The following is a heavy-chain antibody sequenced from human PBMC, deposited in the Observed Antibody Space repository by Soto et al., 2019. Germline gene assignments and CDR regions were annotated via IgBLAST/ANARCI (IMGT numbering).Heavy chain of an antibody. CDR1: GFTFSSYS. J-gene: IGHJ4*02. V-gene: IGHV3-21*01. CDR3: ARDLTGSPKPPPGYCSGGSCYPRGFDY. D-gene: IGHD2-15*01. CDR2: ISSSSSYI. Sequence: EVQLVESGGGLVKPGGSLRLSCAASGFTFSSYSMNWVRQAPGKGLEWVSSISSSSSYIYYADSVKGRFTISRDNAKNSLYLQMNSLRAEDTAVYYCARDLTGSPKPPPGYCSGGSCYPRGFDYWGQGTLVTVSS.